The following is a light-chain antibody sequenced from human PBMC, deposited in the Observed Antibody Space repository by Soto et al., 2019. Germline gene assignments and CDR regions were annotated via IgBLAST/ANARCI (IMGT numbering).Light chain of an antibody. CDR1: SSNIGGNT. CDR2: GND. V-gene: IGLV1-44*01. Sequence: QSVLTQPPSASGTPGQRVTISCSGSSSNIGGNTVNWYQQLPGTAPKILIYGNDQRPSGDPDRFSGSKSGTSASLAISGLQSEDEADYYCAAWDDSLNAFVFGTGTKLTVL. J-gene: IGLJ1*01. CDR3: AAWDDSLNAFV.